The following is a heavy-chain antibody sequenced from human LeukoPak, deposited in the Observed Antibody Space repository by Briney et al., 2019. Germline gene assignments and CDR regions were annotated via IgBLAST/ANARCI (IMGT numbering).Heavy chain of an antibody. J-gene: IGHJ4*02. Sequence: PGGSLRLSCAASGFTVSSNYMSWVRQAPGKGLEWVSVIYSSGRTHYADSVKGRFTISRDNSKNTLYLQMNSLRAEDTAVYYCAVNYDILTGYDLDYWGQGTLVTVSS. CDR2: IYSSGRT. CDR3: AVNYDILTGYDLDY. D-gene: IGHD3-9*01. V-gene: IGHV3-66*01. CDR1: GFTVSSNY.